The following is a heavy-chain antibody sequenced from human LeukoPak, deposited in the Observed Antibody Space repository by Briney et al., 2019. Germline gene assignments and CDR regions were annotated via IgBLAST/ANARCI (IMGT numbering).Heavy chain of an antibody. D-gene: IGHD1-26*01. Sequence: SETLSLTCTVSGGSISSSSYYWGWIRQPPGKGLEWIGSIYYSGSTNYNPSLKSRATISVDTSKNQFSLKLSSVTAADTAVYYCARQIVGATSSLDYWGQGTLVTVSS. CDR3: ARQIVGATSSLDY. J-gene: IGHJ4*02. CDR1: GGSISSSSYY. V-gene: IGHV4-39*01. CDR2: IYYSGST.